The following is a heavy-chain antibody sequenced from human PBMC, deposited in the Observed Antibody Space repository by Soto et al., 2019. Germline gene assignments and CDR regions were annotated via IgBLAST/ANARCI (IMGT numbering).Heavy chain of an antibody. J-gene: IGHJ3*02. CDR2: IYHIESA. CDR1: GDSITNDFYY. D-gene: IGHD4-17*01. Sequence: QSQLQESGPGLVKPSETLSLICTVSGDSITNDFYYWGWIRQPPGKGLEWIGSIYHIESAYYNPSLKSRVTIPVDTSRNQFSLRLSSVTAADTAVYYCVRHAYGQAVFDIWGQGTMVTVSS. V-gene: IGHV4-39*01. CDR3: VRHAYGQAVFDI.